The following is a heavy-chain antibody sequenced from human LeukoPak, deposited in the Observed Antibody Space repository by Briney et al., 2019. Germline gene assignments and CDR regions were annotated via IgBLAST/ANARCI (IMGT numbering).Heavy chain of an antibody. CDR2: IYYSGST. Sequence: SETLSLTCAVSGYSISSGYYWGWIRQPPGKGLEWIGSIYYSGSTYYNPSLKSRVTISVDTSKNQFSLKLSSVTAADTAVYYCARHTMTAMCFDYWGQGTLVTVSS. V-gene: IGHV4-38-2*01. CDR1: GYSISSGYY. CDR3: ARHTMTAMCFDY. J-gene: IGHJ4*02. D-gene: IGHD2-21*02.